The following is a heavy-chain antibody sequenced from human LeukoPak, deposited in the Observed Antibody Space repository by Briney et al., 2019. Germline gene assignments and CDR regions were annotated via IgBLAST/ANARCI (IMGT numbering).Heavy chain of an antibody. Sequence: GRSLRLSCAASGFTFSSYGMHWVRQAPGKGLEWVAVISYDGSNKYYADSVKGRFTISRDNSKNTLYLQMNSLRAEDTAVYYCAQGVGSGWYLAREYYFDYWGQGTLVTVSS. CDR3: AQGVGSGWYLAREYYFDY. CDR1: GFTFSSYG. D-gene: IGHD6-19*01. J-gene: IGHJ4*02. V-gene: IGHV3-30*18. CDR2: ISYDGSNK.